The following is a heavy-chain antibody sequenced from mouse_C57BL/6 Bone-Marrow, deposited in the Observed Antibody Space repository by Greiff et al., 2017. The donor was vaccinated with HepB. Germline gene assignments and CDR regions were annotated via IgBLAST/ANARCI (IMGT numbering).Heavy chain of an antibody. CDR2: IYPRDGST. V-gene: IGHV1-85*01. Sequence: QVHVKQSGPELVKPGASVKLSCKASGYTFTSYDINWVKQRPGQGLEWIGWIYPRDGSTKYNEKFKGKATLTVDTSSSTAYMELHRLTSEDSAVYFCARGIYYYGSSFYFDYWGQGTTLTVSS. CDR3: ARGIYYYGSSFYFDY. J-gene: IGHJ2*01. CDR1: GYTFTSYD. D-gene: IGHD1-1*01.